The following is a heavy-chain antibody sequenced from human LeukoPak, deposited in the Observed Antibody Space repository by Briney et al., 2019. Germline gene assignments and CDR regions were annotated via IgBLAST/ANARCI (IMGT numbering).Heavy chain of an antibody. CDR2: ISSSSSYI. J-gene: IGHJ3*02. V-gene: IGHV3-21*01. D-gene: IGHD1-14*01. CDR3: ARDLPEESSEAFDI. CDR1: GFTFSSYS. Sequence: NPGGSLRLSCAASGFTFSSYSMNWVRQAPGKGLEWVSSISSSSSYIYYADSVKGRFTISRDNAKNSLYLQMNSLRAEDTAVYYCARDLPEESSEAFDIWGQGTMVTVSS.